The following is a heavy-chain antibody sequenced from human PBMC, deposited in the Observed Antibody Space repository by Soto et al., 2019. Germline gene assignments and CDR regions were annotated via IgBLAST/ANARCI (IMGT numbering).Heavy chain of an antibody. CDR1: GGSISSGGYY. CDR2: IYYSGST. D-gene: IGHD6-6*01. Sequence: PSETLSLTCTVSGGSISSGGYYWSWIRQHPGKGLEWIGYIYYSGSTYYNPSLKSRVTISVDTSKNQFSLKLSSVTAADTAVYYCAREERGSSWRYYYYYGMDVWGQGTTVTVSS. CDR3: AREERGSSWRYYYYYGMDV. V-gene: IGHV4-31*03. J-gene: IGHJ6*02.